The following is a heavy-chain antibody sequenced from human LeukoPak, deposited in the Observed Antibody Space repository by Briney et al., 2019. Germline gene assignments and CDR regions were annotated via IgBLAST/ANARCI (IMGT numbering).Heavy chain of an antibody. D-gene: IGHD4-11*01. CDR3: ARDYSNYGDFDY. Sequence: GGSLRLSCAASGFTFSSYWMHWVRQAPGKGLVWVSRINSDGSSTSYADSVKGRFTISRDNAKNTLYLQMNSLRAEDTAVHYCARDYSNYGDFDYWGQGTLVTVSS. CDR1: GFTFSSYW. J-gene: IGHJ4*02. V-gene: IGHV3-74*01. CDR2: INSDGSST.